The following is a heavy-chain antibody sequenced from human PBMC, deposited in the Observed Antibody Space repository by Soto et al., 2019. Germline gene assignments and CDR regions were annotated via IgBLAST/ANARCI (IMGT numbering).Heavy chain of an antibody. V-gene: IGHV3-30*18. CDR3: AKDRGYCDTSSCYLRHAFDI. CDR2: ISHDGRSK. CDR1: GFTFSNFG. J-gene: IGHJ3*02. D-gene: IGHD2-2*01. Sequence: PGGSLRLSCAASGFTFSNFGVHWVRQAPGKGLEWVAVISHDGRSKFYGDPVKGRLTISRDNSKNTLSLQMNSLRAEDTAVYYCAKDRGYCDTSSCYLRHAFDIWGQGTMVTVSS.